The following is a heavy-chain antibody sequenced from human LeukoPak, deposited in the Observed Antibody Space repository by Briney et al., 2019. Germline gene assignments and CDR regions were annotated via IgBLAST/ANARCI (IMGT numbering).Heavy chain of an antibody. CDR1: GGSISSYY. V-gene: IGHV4-59*08. Sequence: ASETLSLTCTVSGGSISSYYWSWIRQPPGKGLEWIGYIYYSGSTNYNPSFKSRVTISVDTSKNQFSLKLSSVTAADTAVYYCARQGYSAYEILDYWGQGTLVTVSS. J-gene: IGHJ4*02. CDR3: ARQGYSAYEILDY. D-gene: IGHD5-12*01. CDR2: IYYSGST.